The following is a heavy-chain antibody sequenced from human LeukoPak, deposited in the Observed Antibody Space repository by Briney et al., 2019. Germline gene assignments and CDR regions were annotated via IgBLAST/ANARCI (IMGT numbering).Heavy chain of an antibody. Sequence: GGSLRLSCAASGFTFSSYWMSWVRQAPGKGLEWVANIKQDGSEKYYVDSVKGRFTISRDNAKNTLYLQMNSLRAEDTAVYYCARDDYGDLFDYWGQGTLVTVSS. D-gene: IGHD4-17*01. CDR3: ARDDYGDLFDY. V-gene: IGHV3-7*01. J-gene: IGHJ4*02. CDR2: IKQDGSEK. CDR1: GFTFSSYW.